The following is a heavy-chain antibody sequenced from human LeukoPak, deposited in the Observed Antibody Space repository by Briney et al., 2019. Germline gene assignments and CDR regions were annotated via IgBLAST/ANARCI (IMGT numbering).Heavy chain of an antibody. D-gene: IGHD5-12*01. V-gene: IGHV3-7*03. Sequence: PGGSLRLSCAASGFTFSSYWMSWVRQAPGKGLEWVANIKQDGSERYYVDSVKGRFTISRDNSKNTLYLQMNSLRAEDTAVYYCAKVSGYSGSTTDYWGQGTLVTVSS. CDR2: IKQDGSER. CDR1: GFTFSSYW. CDR3: AKVSGYSGSTTDY. J-gene: IGHJ4*02.